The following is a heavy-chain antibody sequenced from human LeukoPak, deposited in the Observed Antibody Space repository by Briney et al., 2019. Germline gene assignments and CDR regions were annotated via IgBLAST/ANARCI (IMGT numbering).Heavy chain of an antibody. V-gene: IGHV3-30*04. J-gene: IGHJ4*02. CDR2: ISYDGSNK. Sequence: GRSLRLSCAASGFTFSSYAMHWVRQAPGKGLEWVAVISYDGSNKYYADSVKGRFTVSRDSSKNTLYLQMNSLRAEDTAVYYCARGGGACINGLCYIDYWGQGTLVTVSA. CDR1: GFTFSSYA. CDR3: ARGGGACINGLCYIDY. D-gene: IGHD2-8*01.